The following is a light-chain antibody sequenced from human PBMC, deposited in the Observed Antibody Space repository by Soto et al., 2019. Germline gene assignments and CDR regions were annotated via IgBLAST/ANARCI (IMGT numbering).Light chain of an antibody. CDR1: HSVSSK. V-gene: IGKV3-15*01. CDR2: GAS. J-gene: IGKJ4*01. CDR3: QKYNDWPPQLT. Sequence: EIVMTQSPATLSVSVGERATLSCRASHSVSSKLAWYQQKPGQAPRLLIYGASTRATDIPARFSGSGSGTEFTLTISSLQSEDFAVYCCQKYNDWPPQLTFGGGTKVEIK.